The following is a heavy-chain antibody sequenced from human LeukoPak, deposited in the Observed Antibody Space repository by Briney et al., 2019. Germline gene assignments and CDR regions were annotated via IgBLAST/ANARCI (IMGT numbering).Heavy chain of an antibody. V-gene: IGHV1-69*04. J-gene: IGHJ5*02. Sequence: GASVKVSCKASGGTFSSYAISWVRQAPGQGLEWMGRIIPIFGIANYAQKFQGRVTITADKSTSTAYMELSSLRSEDTAVYYCARDRLTGTANWFDPWGQGTLVTVSS. CDR1: GGTFSSYA. CDR3: ARDRLTGTANWFDP. CDR2: IIPIFGIA. D-gene: IGHD1-20*01.